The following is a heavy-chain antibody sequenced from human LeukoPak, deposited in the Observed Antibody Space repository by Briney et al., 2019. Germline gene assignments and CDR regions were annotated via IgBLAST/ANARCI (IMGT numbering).Heavy chain of an antibody. J-gene: IGHJ4*02. CDR1: GGSISTNY. V-gene: IGHV4-59*08. Sequence: SETLSLTCTVSGGSISTNYWSWIRQPPGKGLEWIGYISYSGSTNYNPSLKSRVTISIDTSKNQFSLILSSVTAADTAVYYCATPGLARAYWGQGTLVTVSS. CDR2: ISYSGST. CDR3: ATPGLARAY.